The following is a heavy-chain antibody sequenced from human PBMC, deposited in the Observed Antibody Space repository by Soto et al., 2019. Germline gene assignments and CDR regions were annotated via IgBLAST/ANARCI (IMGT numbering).Heavy chain of an antibody. J-gene: IGHJ6*02. D-gene: IGHD2-2*01. CDR3: ARELEVVPAAIDYYYGMDV. CDR1: GFTFSSYG. Sequence: GGSLRLSCAASGFTFSSYGMHWVRQAPGKGLEWVAVIWYDGSNKYYADSVEGRFTISRDNSKNTLYLQMNSLRAEDTAVYYCARELEVVPAAIDYYYGMDVWGQGTTVTVSS. V-gene: IGHV3-33*01. CDR2: IWYDGSNK.